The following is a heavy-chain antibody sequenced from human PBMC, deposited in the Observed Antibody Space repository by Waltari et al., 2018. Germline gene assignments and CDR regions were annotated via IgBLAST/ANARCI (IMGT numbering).Heavy chain of an antibody. CDR1: GESMSSTDW. J-gene: IGHJ4*02. V-gene: IGHV4-4*02. CDR2: VHSSGRT. CDR3: ARDRGRGIYLDS. D-gene: IGHD2-15*01. Sequence: QLQLQQSGPGLVKPSESLSLTCAVSGESMSSTDWWSWVRQSTGKGLEWIGQVHSSGRTNYNPSLAGRVTISIDTSNNQFSLKMPSPTAADTAIYYCARDRGRGIYLDSWGQGTLVTVSP.